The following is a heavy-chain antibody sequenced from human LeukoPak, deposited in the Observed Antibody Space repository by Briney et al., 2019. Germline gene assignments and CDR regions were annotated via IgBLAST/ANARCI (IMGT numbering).Heavy chain of an antibody. D-gene: IGHD4-17*01. V-gene: IGHV4-39*01. CDR3: ARQDYVSSYFDP. Sequence: SETLSLTCTVSRDSISRGSYYWGRIRQPPGKGLEWIGTIYSGSTYYNPSLKSRVTISVDTAKNYFSLSLRSVTAADMALYYCARQDYVSSYFDPWGQGTLVTVSS. CDR2: IYSGST. CDR1: RDSISRGSYY. J-gene: IGHJ5*02.